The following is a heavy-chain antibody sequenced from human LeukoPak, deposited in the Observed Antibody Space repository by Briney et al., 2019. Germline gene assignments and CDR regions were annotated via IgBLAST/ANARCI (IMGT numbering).Heavy chain of an antibody. CDR3: ARTQKGYYDSSGYSGS. Sequence: GESLKISCKGSGYSFTSYWIGWVGQMPGKSLEGMGIFNPGDCGNRYRPSFQGQVTISADKSISTAYLQWSSLKASDTAMYYCARTQKGYYDSSGYSGSWGQGTMVTVSS. J-gene: IGHJ3*01. CDR2: FNPGDCGN. D-gene: IGHD3-22*01. CDR1: GYSFTSYW. V-gene: IGHV5-51*01.